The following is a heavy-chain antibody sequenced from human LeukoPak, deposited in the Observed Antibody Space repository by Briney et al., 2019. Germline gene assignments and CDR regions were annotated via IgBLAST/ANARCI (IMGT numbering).Heavy chain of an antibody. Sequence: GGSLRLSCAASGFTFNIYAMSWVRQAPGKGLEWVSSITSSGDATFHADSVKDRFTISRDNSKSTLYLQVSRLRVEDTAVYYCAKDRPNYHESNGHYYRLNGDSWGQGTLVTVSS. CDR1: GFTFNIYA. V-gene: IGHV3-23*01. CDR3: AKDRPNYHESNGHYYRLNGDS. D-gene: IGHD3-22*01. J-gene: IGHJ5*01. CDR2: ITSSGDAT.